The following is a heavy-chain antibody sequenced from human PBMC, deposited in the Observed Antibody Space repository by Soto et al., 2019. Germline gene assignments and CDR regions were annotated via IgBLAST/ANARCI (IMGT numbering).Heavy chain of an antibody. CDR2: IYTSGST. CDR3: ARDRLHDFWSGYYSYYYYGMDV. CDR1: GGSISSYY. Sequence: SETLSLTCTVSGGSISSYYWSWIRQPAGKGLEWIGRIYTSGSTNYNPSLKSRVTMSVDTSKNQFSLRLSSVTAADTAVYYCARDRLHDFWSGYYSYYYYGMDVWGQGTTVTVSS. J-gene: IGHJ6*02. D-gene: IGHD3-3*01. V-gene: IGHV4-4*07.